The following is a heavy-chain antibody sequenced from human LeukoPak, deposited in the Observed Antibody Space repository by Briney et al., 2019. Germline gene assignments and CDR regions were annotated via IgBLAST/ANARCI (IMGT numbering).Heavy chain of an antibody. V-gene: IGHV4-39*01. J-gene: IGHJ3*02. CDR2: IYYSGST. D-gene: IGHD6-6*01. CDR1: GGSISSSSYY. CDR3: ARHQFEYSSSGFAFDI. Sequence: SETLSLTCTVSGGSISSSSYYWGWIRQPPGKGLEWIGSIYYSGSTYYNPSLKSRVTISVDTSKNQFSLKLSSVTAADTAVYYCARHQFEYSSSGFAFDIWGQGTMVTVSS.